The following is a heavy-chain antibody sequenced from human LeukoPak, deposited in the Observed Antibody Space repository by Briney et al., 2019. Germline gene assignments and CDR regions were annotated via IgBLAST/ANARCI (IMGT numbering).Heavy chain of an antibody. D-gene: IGHD1-26*01. Sequence: GESLKISCKVSGYSFTSYCIGWVRQMPGKGLEWMGIIYPGDSGPTYSPSFQGQVTISVDKSINTAYLQWSSLQASDTAMYYCGLSGDRVPLQDDVFDVWGQGTMVTVST. CDR1: GYSFTSYC. CDR3: GLSGDRVPLQDDVFDV. J-gene: IGHJ3*01. V-gene: IGHV5-51*01. CDR2: IYPGDSGP.